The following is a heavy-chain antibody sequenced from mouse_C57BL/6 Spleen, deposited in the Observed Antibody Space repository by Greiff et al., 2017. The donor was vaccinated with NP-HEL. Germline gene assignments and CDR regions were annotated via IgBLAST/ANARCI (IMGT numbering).Heavy chain of an antibody. V-gene: IGHV1-15*01. CDR2: IDPETGGT. CDR1: GYTFTDYE. CDR3: TRRRNWGPYLDY. D-gene: IGHD4-1*01. J-gene: IGHJ2*01. Sequence: VQLQQSGAELVRPGASVTLSCKASGYTFTDYEMHWVKQTPVHGLEWIGAIDPETGGTAYNQKFKGKAILTADKSSSTAYMALRSLTSEDSAVYYGTRRRNWGPYLDYWGQGTTLTVSS.